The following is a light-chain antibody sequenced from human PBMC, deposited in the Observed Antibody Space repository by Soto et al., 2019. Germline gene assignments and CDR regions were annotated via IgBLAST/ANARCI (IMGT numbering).Light chain of an antibody. CDR1: SSDVGSHDF. J-gene: IGLJ3*02. CDR3: RLDAGSLTWV. Sequence: QSALTQPASVSGSPGQSITISCTGTSSDVGSHDFVSWYQQHPGTAPKLMIYAVRERPSGVSNRFSGSKSGNTASLTISGLQAEDEADYYCRLDAGSLTWVFGGGTQLTVL. CDR2: AVR. V-gene: IGLV2-23*02.